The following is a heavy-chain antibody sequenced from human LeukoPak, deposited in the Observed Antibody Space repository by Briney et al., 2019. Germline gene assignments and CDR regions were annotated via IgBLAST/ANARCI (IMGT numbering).Heavy chain of an antibody. CDR1: GYSFTRNW. V-gene: IGHV5-10-1*01. J-gene: IGHJ4*02. CDR2: IDPSDSYT. D-gene: IGHD6-19*01. CDR3: ARRSGSEDFDY. Sequence: GESLRISCKGAGYSFTRNWISWVRQMPGKGLEWMGRIDPSDSYTNYSPSFPGHVTISADKTINTAYLQWSSLKASDTAMYYCARRSGSEDFDYWGQGTLVTVSS.